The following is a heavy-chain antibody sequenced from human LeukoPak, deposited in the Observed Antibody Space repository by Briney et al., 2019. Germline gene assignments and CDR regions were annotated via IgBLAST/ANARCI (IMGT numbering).Heavy chain of an antibody. J-gene: IGHJ4*02. V-gene: IGHV4-38-2*01. CDR1: GYSISSGYY. Sequence: SETLSLTCAVSGYSISSGYYWGWIRRPPGRGREWIGNVYHRGSSEYNPYLKRRGTISREMYKKKMSLRLSSVTAADTAVYYCATHRYWSYDYWGQGTLVTVSS. CDR3: ATHRYWSYDY. CDR2: VYHRGSS. D-gene: IGHD3-10*01.